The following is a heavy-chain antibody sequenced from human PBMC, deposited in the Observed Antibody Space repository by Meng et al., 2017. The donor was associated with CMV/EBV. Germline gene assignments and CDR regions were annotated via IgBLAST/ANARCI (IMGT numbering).Heavy chain of an antibody. J-gene: IGHJ6*02. D-gene: IGHD2-21*02. Sequence: LSLTCAASGFTFSSYSMNWVRQAPGKGLEWVSSISSSSSYIYYADSVKGRFTISRDNAKNSLYLQMNSLRAEDTAVYYCASTARNYYYYGMDVWGQGTTVTVSS. CDR2: ISSSSSYI. CDR1: GFTFSSYS. V-gene: IGHV3-21*01. CDR3: ASTARNYYYYGMDV.